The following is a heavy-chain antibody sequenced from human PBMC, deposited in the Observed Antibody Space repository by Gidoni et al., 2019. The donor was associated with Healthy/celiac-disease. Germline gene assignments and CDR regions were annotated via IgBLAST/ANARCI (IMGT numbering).Heavy chain of an antibody. V-gene: IGHV4-39*01. J-gene: IGHJ5*02. CDR1: GGSISSSSYY. D-gene: IGHD5-12*01. CDR3: ARPKSRDGYNSPWFDP. Sequence: QLQLQESGPGLVKPSETLSLTCTVSGGSISSSSYYWGWIRPPPGNGLEWIGSIYYSGSTYYNPSLKSRVTISVDTSKNQFSLKLSSVTAADTAVYYCARPKSRDGYNSPWFDPWGQGTLVTVSS. CDR2: IYYSGST.